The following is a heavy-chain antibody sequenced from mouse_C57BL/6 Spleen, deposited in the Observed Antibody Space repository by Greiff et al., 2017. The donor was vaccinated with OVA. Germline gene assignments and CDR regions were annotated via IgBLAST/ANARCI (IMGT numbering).Heavy chain of an antibody. J-gene: IGHJ2*01. CDR1: GYTFTSYW. CDR3: ARGGDYYYYGDY. Sequence: QVQLQQPGAELVKPGASVKLSCKASGYTFTSYWMQWVKQRPGQGLEWIGEIDPSESYTNYNQKFKGKATLTVDTSSSTAYMQLSSLTSEDSAVYYCARGGDYYYYGDYWGQGTTLTVSS. D-gene: IGHD1-1*01. CDR2: IDPSESYT. V-gene: IGHV1-50*01.